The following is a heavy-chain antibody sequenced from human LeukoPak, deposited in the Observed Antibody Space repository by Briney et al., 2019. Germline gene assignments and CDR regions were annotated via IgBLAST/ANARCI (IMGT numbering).Heavy chain of an antibody. CDR2: ISGSGGST. CDR3: ARERLGYFDWLSAFDY. Sequence: GGSLRLSCAASGFTFSSYAMSWVRQAPGKGLEWVSAISGSGGSTYYADSVKGRFTISRDNAKNSLYLQMNSLRAEDTAVYYCARERLGYFDWLSAFDYWGQGTLVTVSS. CDR1: GFTFSSYA. J-gene: IGHJ4*02. V-gene: IGHV3-23*01. D-gene: IGHD3-9*01.